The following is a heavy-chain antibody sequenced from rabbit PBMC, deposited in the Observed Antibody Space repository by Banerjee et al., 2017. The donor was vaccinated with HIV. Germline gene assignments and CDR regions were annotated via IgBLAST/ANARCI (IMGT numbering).Heavy chain of an antibody. CDR2: IDPVFGST. Sequence: QEQLEESGGGLVKPEGSLTLTCKASGFDFSSYGVSWVRQAPGNGLEWIGYIDPVFGSTLYADWVNGRFTISSHNAQNTLYLQLNSLTAADTATYFCVRVVAGVYFNLWGQGTLVTVS. V-gene: IGHV1S47*01. D-gene: IGHD4-1*01. CDR1: GFDFSSYG. J-gene: IGHJ4*01. CDR3: VRVVAGVYFNL.